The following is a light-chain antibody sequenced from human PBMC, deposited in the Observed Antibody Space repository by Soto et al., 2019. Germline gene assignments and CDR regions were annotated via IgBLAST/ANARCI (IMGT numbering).Light chain of an antibody. CDR3: QHYNDWPPTWT. CDR1: QSISNR. Sequence: EIVMTQSPATLSVSPGERATLYCSASQSISNRLAWYQHKPGQAPRVLIYGASTRATGIPARFSGSGSGTEFTLTISSLQSEDSEVYFCQHYNDWPPTWTFCQGTRVEIK. CDR2: GAS. J-gene: IGKJ1*01. V-gene: IGKV3-15*01.